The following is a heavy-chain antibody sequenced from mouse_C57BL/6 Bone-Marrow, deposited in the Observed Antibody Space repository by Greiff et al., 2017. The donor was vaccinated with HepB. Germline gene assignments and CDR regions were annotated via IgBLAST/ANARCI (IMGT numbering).Heavy chain of an antibody. V-gene: IGHV1-69*01. CDR2: IDPSDSYT. D-gene: IGHD1-1*01. CDR3: AREGLYYGSSWWYFDV. Sequence: QQSCKASGYTFTSYWMHWVKQRPGQGLEWIGEIDPSDSYTNYNQKFKGKSTLTVDKSSSTAYMQLSSLTSEDSAVYYCAREGLYYGSSWWYFDVWGTGTTVTVSS. J-gene: IGHJ1*03. CDR1: GYTFTSYW.